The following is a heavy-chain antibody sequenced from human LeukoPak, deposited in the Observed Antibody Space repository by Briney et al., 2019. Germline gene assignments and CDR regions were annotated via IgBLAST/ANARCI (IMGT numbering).Heavy chain of an antibody. D-gene: IGHD1-26*01. J-gene: IGHJ4*02. CDR2: IKSKTDGGTT. V-gene: IGHV3-15*01. CDR3: TTINSGSSHSPLDY. CDR1: GFTFSSYS. Sequence: PGGSLRLSCAASGFTFSSYSMNWVRQAPGKGLEWVGRIKSKTDGGTTDYAAPVKGRFTISRDDSKNTLYLQMNSLKTEDTAVYYCTTINSGSSHSPLDYWGQGTLVTVSS.